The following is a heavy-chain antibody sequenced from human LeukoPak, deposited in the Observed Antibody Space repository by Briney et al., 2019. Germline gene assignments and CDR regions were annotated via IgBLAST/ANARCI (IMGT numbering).Heavy chain of an antibody. D-gene: IGHD6-19*01. J-gene: IGHJ4*02. CDR3: ARHDSSSGWYHY. Sequence: SETLSPTCTISRGSISTYYWSWIRQTPGTTLEWIGNIHYTGRTRYNPSLESRVTMSLDTPKNEFSLRLTSMTAADSAVYYCARHDSSSGWYHYWGQGTLVTVSS. CDR2: IHYTGRT. V-gene: IGHV4-59*13. CDR1: RGSISTYY.